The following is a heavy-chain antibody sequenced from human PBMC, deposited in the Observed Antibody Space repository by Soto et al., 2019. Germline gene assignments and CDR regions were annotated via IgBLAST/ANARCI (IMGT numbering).Heavy chain of an antibody. J-gene: IGHJ6*02. V-gene: IGHV3-23*01. CDR2: ISGSGGST. Sequence: EVQLLESGGGLVQPGGSLRLSCAASGFTFSSYAMSWVRQAPGKGLEWVCAISGSGGSTYYADSVKGRYTISRDNSKSTLYLQMNRLRADDTAVYYCAKAPRGGPTENYYYYGMDVWGQGTTVTVSS. CDR1: GFTFSSYA. CDR3: AKAPRGGPTENYYYYGMDV. D-gene: IGHD1-26*01.